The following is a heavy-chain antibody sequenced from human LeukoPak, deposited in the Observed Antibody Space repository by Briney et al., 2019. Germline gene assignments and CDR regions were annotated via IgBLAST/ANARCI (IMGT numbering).Heavy chain of an antibody. CDR3: AKANEGSSWYLVAYYYYYMDV. V-gene: IGHV3-23*01. D-gene: IGHD6-13*01. CDR1: GFTLGDYA. Sequence: GGSLRLSCTASGFTLGDYAMSWVRQAPGKGLEWVSAISGSGGSTYYADSVKGRFTISRDNSKNTLYLQMNSLRAEDTAVYYCAKANEGSSWYLVAYYYYYMDVWGKGTTVTVSS. J-gene: IGHJ6*03. CDR2: ISGSGGST.